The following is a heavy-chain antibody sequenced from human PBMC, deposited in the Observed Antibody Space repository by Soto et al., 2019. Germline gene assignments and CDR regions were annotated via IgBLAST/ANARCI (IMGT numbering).Heavy chain of an antibody. CDR2: IYYSGST. CDR3: ASGLSTVTYYYYYYMDV. V-gene: IGHV4-31*03. J-gene: IGHJ6*03. D-gene: IGHD4-17*01. CDR1: GGSVSSSSYY. Sequence: SETLSLTCTVSGGSVSSSSYYWGWVRQPPGKGLEWIGYIYYSGSTYYNPSLKSRVTISVDTSKNQFSLKLSSVTAADTAVYYCASGLSTVTYYYYYYMDVWGKGTTVTSP.